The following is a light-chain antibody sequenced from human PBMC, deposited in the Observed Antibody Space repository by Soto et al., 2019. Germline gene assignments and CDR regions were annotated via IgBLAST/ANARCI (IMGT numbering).Light chain of an antibody. Sequence: EIVMTQSPATLSVSPGERATLSCRASQSVSSNLAWHQQKPGQAPRLLIYGASTRATGIPARFSGSGSGTEFTLTISSLQSEDLAVYYCQQYNNWPWTFGQGTKVEIK. CDR2: GAS. J-gene: IGKJ1*01. V-gene: IGKV3-15*01. CDR3: QQYNNWPWT. CDR1: QSVSSN.